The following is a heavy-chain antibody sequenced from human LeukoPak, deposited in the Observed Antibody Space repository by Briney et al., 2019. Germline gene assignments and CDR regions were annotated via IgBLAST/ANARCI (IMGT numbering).Heavy chain of an antibody. J-gene: IGHJ4*02. CDR1: GFTFSSYG. CDR3: ANLSSGWYGDY. V-gene: IGHV3-30*18. D-gene: IGHD6-19*01. CDR2: ISYDGSNK. Sequence: GGSLRLSCAASGFTFSSYGMHWVRQAPGKGLEWVAVISYDGSNKYYADSVKGRFTISRDNSKNTLYLQMNSLRAEDTAVYYCANLSSGWYGDYWGQGTLVTVSS.